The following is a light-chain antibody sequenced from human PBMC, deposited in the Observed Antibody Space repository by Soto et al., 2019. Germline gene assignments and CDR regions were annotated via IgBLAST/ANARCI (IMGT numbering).Light chain of an antibody. J-gene: IGLJ1*01. CDR1: SSDVGRYNY. CDR2: EVS. CDR3: GSFASGSTLSV. V-gene: IGLV2-14*01. Sequence: QSVLTQPASVSGSPGQSITISCTGSSSDVGRYNYVSWYQHHPGKAPKLMIFEVSNRPSGVSNRFSGSKSGNTASLTISGLQAEDEADYHCGSFASGSTLSVFGTGTKVNV.